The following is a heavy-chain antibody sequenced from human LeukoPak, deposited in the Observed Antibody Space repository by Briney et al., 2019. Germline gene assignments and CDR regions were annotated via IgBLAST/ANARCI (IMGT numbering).Heavy chain of an antibody. CDR1: GFTVSSKY. J-gene: IGHJ4*02. V-gene: IGHV3-66*01. Sequence: GGSLRLSYAASGFTVSSKYMSWVRQVPGKGLGWVSVIFSGGTTNYADSVKGRFTISRDNSKNTLFLQMNSLRAEDTGLYYCAGEVYRPWWGQGILVTVSS. CDR2: IFSGGTT. D-gene: IGHD2-8*01. CDR3: AGEVYRPW.